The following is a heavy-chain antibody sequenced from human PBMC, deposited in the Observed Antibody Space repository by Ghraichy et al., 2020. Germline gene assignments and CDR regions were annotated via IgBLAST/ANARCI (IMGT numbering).Heavy chain of an antibody. J-gene: IGHJ4*02. CDR2: IYYTGST. V-gene: IGHV4-39*01. Sequence: SQTLSLTCTVSGGSISSTDYYCNWIRQSPGKGLERIGGIYYTGSTYYNPSLKSRVTISVDTSKNQFSLNLGSVTAADTAVYYCARSYGSYVDWGQGTLVTVSS. D-gene: IGHD3-10*01. CDR3: ARSYGSYVD. CDR1: GGSISSTDYY.